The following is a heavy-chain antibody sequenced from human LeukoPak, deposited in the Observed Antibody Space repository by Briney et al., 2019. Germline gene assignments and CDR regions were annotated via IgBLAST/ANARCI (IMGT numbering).Heavy chain of an antibody. CDR1: GYTFTSYG. V-gene: IGHV1-18*01. CDR3: ARGSRYYGSGDNFDY. D-gene: IGHD3-10*01. CDR2: ISAYNGNT. J-gene: IGHJ4*02. Sequence: ASVKVSCKASGYTFTSYGISWVRQAPGQGLEWMGWISAYNGNTNYAQKLQGRVTMTTDTSMSTAYMELRSLRSDDTAVYYCARGSRYYGSGDNFDYWGQGTLVTVSS.